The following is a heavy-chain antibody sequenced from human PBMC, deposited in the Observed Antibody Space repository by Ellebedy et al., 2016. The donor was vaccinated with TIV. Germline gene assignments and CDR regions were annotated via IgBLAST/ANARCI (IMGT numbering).Heavy chain of an antibody. CDR3: ARVADYGDYGWFDP. CDR1: GYTFTGYY. D-gene: IGHD4-17*01. V-gene: IGHV1-2*04. Sequence: AASVKVSCKASGYTFTGYYMHWVRQAPGQGLEWMGWINPNSGGTNYAQKFQGWVTMTRDTSISTAYMELSRLRSDDTAVYYCARVADYGDYGWFDPWGQGTLVTVSS. J-gene: IGHJ5*02. CDR2: INPNSGGT.